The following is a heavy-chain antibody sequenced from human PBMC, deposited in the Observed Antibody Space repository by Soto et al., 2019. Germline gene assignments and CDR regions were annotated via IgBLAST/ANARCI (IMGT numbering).Heavy chain of an antibody. Sequence: ASVKVSCKATGYTFSAYTMNWVRQAPGQSLEWMGWINAGSGNTKYSQNFQGRVSITRDTSASTVYMELTGLTSEDTAVYYCARDTETLGPRANDALDIWGQGTMVTV. D-gene: IGHD3-3*02. J-gene: IGHJ3*02. CDR3: ARDTETLGPRANDALDI. V-gene: IGHV1-3*01. CDR2: INAGSGNT. CDR1: GYTFSAYT.